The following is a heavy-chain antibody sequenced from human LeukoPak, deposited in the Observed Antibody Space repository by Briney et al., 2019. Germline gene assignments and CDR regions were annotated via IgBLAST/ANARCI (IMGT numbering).Heavy chain of an antibody. Sequence: ASVKVSCKASGGTFSSYAISWVRQAPGQGLEWMGRIIPIFGIANYAQKFQGRVTITADKSTSTAYMELSSLRSEDTAVYYCAIFYSSSWDTLDAFDIWGQGTMVTVPS. CDR2: IIPIFGIA. CDR1: GGTFSSYA. D-gene: IGHD6-6*01. V-gene: IGHV1-69*04. J-gene: IGHJ3*02. CDR3: AIFYSSSWDTLDAFDI.